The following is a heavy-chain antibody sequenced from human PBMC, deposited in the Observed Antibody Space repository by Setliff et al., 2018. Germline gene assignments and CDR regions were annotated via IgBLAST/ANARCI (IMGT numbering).Heavy chain of an antibody. CDR3: ARDITLTTVREGGMDV. J-gene: IGHJ6*03. V-gene: IGHV3-11*04. CDR1: GFTFSDYY. CDR2: ISTSGNTV. Sequence: GGSMRLSCAASGFTFSDYYMNWIRQAPGKGLEWVSYISTSGNTVEYVDSVKGRFTISRDNAKNLLYLEMNSLRAEDTAVYYCARDITLTTVREGGMDVWGKGTTVTVSS. D-gene: IGHD3-10*01.